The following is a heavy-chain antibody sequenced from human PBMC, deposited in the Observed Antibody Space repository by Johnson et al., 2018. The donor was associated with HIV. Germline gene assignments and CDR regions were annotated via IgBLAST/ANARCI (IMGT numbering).Heavy chain of an antibody. V-gene: IGHV3-66*03. CDR2: IYSGGST. Sequence: VLLVESGGGLIQPGGSLRLSCAASGFTVSSNYMSWVRQAPGKGLEWVSVIYSGGSTYYADSVKGRFTISRDNSKNTLYLQMNSLRAEDTAVYYCAKDGIDRERIRYFDWLLLNAFDIWGQGTMVTVSS. D-gene: IGHD3-9*01. J-gene: IGHJ3*02. CDR3: AKDGIDRERIRYFDWLLLNAFDI. CDR1: GFTVSSNY.